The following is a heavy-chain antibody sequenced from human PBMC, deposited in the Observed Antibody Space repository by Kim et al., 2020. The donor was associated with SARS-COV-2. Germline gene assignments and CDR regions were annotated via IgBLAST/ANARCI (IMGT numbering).Heavy chain of an antibody. CDR1: GGTFSSYA. CDR3: SRVGAYYDSSGYPLDY. J-gene: IGHJ4*02. Sequence: SVKVSCKASGGTFSSYATSWVRQAPGQGLEWMGGIIPIFGTANYAQKFQGRVTITADKFTSTAYMEPSSLRSEDTSVFYCSRVGAYYDSSGYPLDYWGQ. V-gene: IGHV1-69*06. CDR2: IIPIFGTA. D-gene: IGHD3-22*01.